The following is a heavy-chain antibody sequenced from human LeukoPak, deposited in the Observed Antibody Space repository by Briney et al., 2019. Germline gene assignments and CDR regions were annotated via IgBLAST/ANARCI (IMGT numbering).Heavy chain of an antibody. V-gene: IGHV1-2*02. CDR1: GYTFTGYY. D-gene: IGHD6-19*01. CDR2: INPNSGVT. Sequence: ASVTVSFKASGYTFTGYYIHWVRQAPGQGLEWMGWINPNSGVTHYPQKFQGRVTMTRDTSIRTAYMEVSSLRSDDTAVYYCARGQQWLEAFDYWGLGTLVTVSS. J-gene: IGHJ4*02. CDR3: ARGQQWLEAFDY.